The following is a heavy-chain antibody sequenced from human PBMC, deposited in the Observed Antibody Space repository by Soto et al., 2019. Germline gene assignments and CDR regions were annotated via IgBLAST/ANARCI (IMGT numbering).Heavy chain of an antibody. CDR3: ARDRVYYDFWSGFTRDERFDY. CDR2: INPSGGST. D-gene: IGHD3-3*01. Sequence: GASVKVSCKASGYTFTSYYMHWVRQAPGQGLEWMGIINPSGGSTSYAQKFQGRVTMTRDTSTSTVYMELSSLRSEDTAVYYCARDRVYYDFWSGFTRDERFDYWGQGTLVTVS. CDR1: GYTFTSYY. J-gene: IGHJ4*02. V-gene: IGHV1-46*01.